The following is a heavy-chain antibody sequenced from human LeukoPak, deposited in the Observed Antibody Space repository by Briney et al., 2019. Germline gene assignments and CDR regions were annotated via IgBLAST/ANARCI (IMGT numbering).Heavy chain of an antibody. Sequence: SETLSLTCTVSGGYISTYYWSWIRQPPGKGLEWIGYIYYSGTTTYNPSLRSRVTISVDTSKNLFSLKLRSVTAADTAVYYCARGGRWEHFDYWGQGTLVTVSS. CDR3: ARGGRWEHFDY. V-gene: IGHV4-59*01. CDR2: IYYSGTT. D-gene: IGHD1-1*01. CDR1: GGYISTYY. J-gene: IGHJ4*02.